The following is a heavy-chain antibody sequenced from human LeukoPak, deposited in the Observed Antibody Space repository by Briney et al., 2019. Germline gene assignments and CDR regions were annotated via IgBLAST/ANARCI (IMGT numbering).Heavy chain of an antibody. CDR3: ASDLIAAAALYYFDY. J-gene: IGHJ4*02. Sequence: SVKVSCKASGGTFSSYAISWVRQAPGQGLEWMGGIIPIFGTANYVQKFQGRVTITADESTSTAYMELSSLRSEDTAVYYCASDLIAAAALYYFDYWGQGTLVTVSS. D-gene: IGHD6-13*01. CDR1: GGTFSSYA. CDR2: IIPIFGTA. V-gene: IGHV1-69*13.